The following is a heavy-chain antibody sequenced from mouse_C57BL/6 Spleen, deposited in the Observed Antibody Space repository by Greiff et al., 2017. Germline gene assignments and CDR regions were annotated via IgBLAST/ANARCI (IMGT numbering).Heavy chain of an antibody. J-gene: IGHJ4*01. Sequence: EVKLVESGPELVKPGASVKISCTASGYSFTDYNMNWVQQSNGKSLEWIGVINPNYGTTNYNQKFKGKATLTVDQSSSTAYMQLNSLTSEDSAVYYCARLAQLRIYYAMDYWGQGTSVTVSS. D-gene: IGHD3-1*01. V-gene: IGHV1-39*01. CDR2: INPNYGTT. CDR3: ARLAQLRIYYAMDY. CDR1: GYSFTDYN.